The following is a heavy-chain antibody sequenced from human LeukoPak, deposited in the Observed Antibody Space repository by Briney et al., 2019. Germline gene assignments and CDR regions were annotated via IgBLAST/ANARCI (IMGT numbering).Heavy chain of an antibody. CDR2: IKQDGSEK. D-gene: IGHD3-22*01. V-gene: IGHV3-7*01. CDR1: GFTFSSYW. CDR3: ARELYDSSGYPYGGFDY. J-gene: IGHJ4*02. Sequence: GGSLRLSCAASGFTFSSYWMSWVRQAPGKGLEWVANIKQDGSEKYYVDSVKGRFTISRDNSKNTLYLQMNSLRAEDTAVYYCARELYDSSGYPYGGFDYWGQGTLVTVSS.